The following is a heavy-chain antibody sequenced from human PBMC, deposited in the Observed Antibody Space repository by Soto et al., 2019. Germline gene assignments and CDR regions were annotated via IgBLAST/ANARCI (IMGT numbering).Heavy chain of an antibody. CDR3: ARGPILYYYDSSGYYGY. CDR1: GYTFTSDG. V-gene: IGHV1-18*01. CDR2: ISAYNGNT. D-gene: IGHD3-22*01. Sequence: ASVKVSCKASGYTFTSDGISWVRQAPGQGLEWMGWISAYNGNTNYAQKLQGRVTMTTDTSTSTAYMELRSLRSDDTAVYYCARGPILYYYDSSGYYGYWGQGTLVTVSS. J-gene: IGHJ4*02.